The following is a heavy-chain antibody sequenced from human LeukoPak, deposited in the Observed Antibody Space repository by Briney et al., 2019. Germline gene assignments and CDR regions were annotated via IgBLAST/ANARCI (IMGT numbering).Heavy chain of an antibody. CDR3: ARGDFWSGAPTD. J-gene: IGHJ4*02. V-gene: IGHV4-59*01. Sequence: PSETLSLTCTVSGGSISRYYWSRIRQPPGTGLEWIGYIYYTGRADYNPSLKSRVSMSVDTSKNQFSLRVNSMTAADTAVYYCARGDFWSGAPTDWGQGTLVTVSS. CDR1: GGSISRYY. D-gene: IGHD3-3*01. CDR2: IYYTGRA.